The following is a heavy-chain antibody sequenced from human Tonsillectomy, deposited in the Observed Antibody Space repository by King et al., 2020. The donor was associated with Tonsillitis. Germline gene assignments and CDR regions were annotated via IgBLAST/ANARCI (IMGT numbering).Heavy chain of an antibody. CDR2: IYWNDDK. J-gene: IGHJ4*02. D-gene: IGHD3-22*01. CDR1: GFSLSTSGVG. Sequence: ITLKESGPTLVKPTQTLTLTCTFSGFSLSTSGVGVGWIGQPPGKALEWLALIYWNDDKRYSPSLKRRLTITKDTSKNQVVLTMTNMDPVHTATSYCALIVYDSSGISFDYWGQGTLVTVSS. CDR3: ALIVYDSSGISFDY. V-gene: IGHV2-5*01.